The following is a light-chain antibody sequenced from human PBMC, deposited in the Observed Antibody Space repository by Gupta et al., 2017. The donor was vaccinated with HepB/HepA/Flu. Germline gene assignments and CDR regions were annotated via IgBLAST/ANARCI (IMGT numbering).Light chain of an antibody. CDR2: GAS. J-gene: IGKJ4*01. Sequence: IVMTQSPAPLSVSPGERATLSCRASQSVSSNLAWYQQKPGQAPRLLIYGASTRATGIPARFSGRGSGTEFTLTISSLQSEDFAVYYCQQYNNWPLTFGGGTKVEIK. CDR1: QSVSSN. CDR3: QQYNNWPLT. V-gene: IGKV3-15*01.